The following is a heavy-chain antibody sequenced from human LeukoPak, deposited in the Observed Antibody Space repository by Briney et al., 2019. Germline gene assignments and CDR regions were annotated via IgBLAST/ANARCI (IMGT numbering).Heavy chain of an antibody. CDR1: GGTFSSYA. CDR3: ARDQYSSSWYVKLGHYGMDV. CDR2: IIPIFGTA. J-gene: IGHJ6*02. Sequence: ASVKVSCKASGGTFSSYAISWVRQAPGQGLEWMGGIIPIFGTANYAQEFQGRVTITADESTSTAYMELSSLRSEDTAVYYCARDQYSSSWYVKLGHYGMDVWGQGTTVTVSS. V-gene: IGHV1-69*13. D-gene: IGHD6-13*01.